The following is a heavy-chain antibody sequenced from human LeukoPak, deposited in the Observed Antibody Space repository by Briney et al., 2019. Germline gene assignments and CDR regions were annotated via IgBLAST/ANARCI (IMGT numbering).Heavy chain of an antibody. CDR1: GLTFSNHW. D-gene: IGHD2-8*01. V-gene: IGHV3-7*01. CDR3: LTSMGY. Sequence: GGSLRLSCAATGLTFSNHWMIWVRQAPGKGLEWVASIKPDGSENYYVDSVRGRFTISRDNAKNSLYLQMNSLTAENTVVYYTLTSMGYWGQGTLVTVSS. J-gene: IGHJ4*02. CDR2: IKPDGSEN.